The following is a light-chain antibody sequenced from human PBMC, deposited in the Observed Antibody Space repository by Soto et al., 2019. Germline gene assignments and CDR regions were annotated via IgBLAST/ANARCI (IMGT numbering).Light chain of an antibody. V-gene: IGLV2-8*01. CDR2: EVS. J-gene: IGLJ2*01. Sequence: QSALTQPPSASGSPGQSVTISCTGTSSDVGGYNYVSWYQQHPGKAPKLIIYEVSQRPSGVPDRFSGSKSGNTASLTVSGLQAEDEAFYHCSSYAGSNNVVLGGGTKLTVL. CDR1: SSDVGGYNY. CDR3: SSYAGSNNVV.